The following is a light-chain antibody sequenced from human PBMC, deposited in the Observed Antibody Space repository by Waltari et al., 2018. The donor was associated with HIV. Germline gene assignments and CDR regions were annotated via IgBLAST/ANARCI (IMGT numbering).Light chain of an antibody. J-gene: IGLJ3*02. V-gene: IGLV7-43*01. CDR2: STA. CDR1: SGAVTSDFH. CDR3: LLYFGGAWV. Sequence: QTLVTQESSRTVSPGGTVTLPCASNSGAVTSDFHPNWIQQKPGQTPRALIYSTAYKHACTPARFAGSLLGGKAARTLATVQAEDEAAYYCLLYFGGAWVFGGGTKLTVL.